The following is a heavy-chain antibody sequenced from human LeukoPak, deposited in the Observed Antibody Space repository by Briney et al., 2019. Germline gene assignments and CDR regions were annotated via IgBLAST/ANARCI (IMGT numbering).Heavy chain of an antibody. CDR1: GGSISSGGYY. J-gene: IGHJ1*01. CDR2: IYYSGST. Sequence: SETLSLTCTVSGGSISSGGYYWSWIRQHPGKGLEWIGYIYYSGSTYYNPSLKSRVTISADTSKNQFSLKLSSVTAADTAVYYCATHYYDSSGYYYSEYFQHWGQGTLVTVSS. V-gene: IGHV4-31*03. CDR3: ATHYYDSSGYYYSEYFQH. D-gene: IGHD3-22*01.